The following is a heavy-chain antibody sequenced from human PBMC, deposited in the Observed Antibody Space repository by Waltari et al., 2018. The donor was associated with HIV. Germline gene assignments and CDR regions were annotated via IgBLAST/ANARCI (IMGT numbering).Heavy chain of an antibody. J-gene: IGHJ4*02. V-gene: IGHV1-18*01. CDR3: ARDLRVPYSGYDSD. CDR1: GYTFTSYG. D-gene: IGHD5-12*01. Sequence: QVQLVQSGAEVKKPGASVKVSCKASGYTFTSYGISWVRQAPGQGLEWMGWISAYNGNTNHAQKLQGRVTMTTDTSTSTAYMGLRSLRSDDTAVYCCARDLRVPYSGYDSDWGQGTLVTVSS. CDR2: ISAYNGNT.